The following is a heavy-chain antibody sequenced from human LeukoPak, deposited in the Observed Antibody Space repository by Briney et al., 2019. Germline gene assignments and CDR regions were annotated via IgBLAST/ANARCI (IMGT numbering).Heavy chain of an antibody. CDR3: ATHGLWFGGFPPWY. CDR1: GGSISSSSYY. D-gene: IGHD3-10*01. V-gene: IGHV4-39*01. CDR2: IYYSGST. J-gene: IGHJ4*02. Sequence: SETLSLTCTVSGGSISSSSYYWGWIRQPPGKGLEWIGSIYYSGSTYYNPSLKSRVTISVDTSKNQFSLKLSSVTAADTAVYYCATHGLWFGGFPPWYWGQGTLVTVSS.